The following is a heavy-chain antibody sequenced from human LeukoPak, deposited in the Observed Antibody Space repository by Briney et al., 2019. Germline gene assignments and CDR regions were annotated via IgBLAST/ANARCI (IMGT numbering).Heavy chain of an antibody. J-gene: IGHJ4*02. CDR2: IGTRGLRT. CDR1: GFTFSNFA. Sequence: GGSLRLSCAASGFTFSNFALSWVRQAPGKGLEWVSAIGTRGLRTLYADSVKGRFTVSRDNSRSTLFLQMNSLRADDTALYYCLKDATWGGSDYWGQGTLVTVSS. V-gene: IGHV3-23*01. D-gene: IGHD3-16*01. CDR3: LKDATWGGSDY.